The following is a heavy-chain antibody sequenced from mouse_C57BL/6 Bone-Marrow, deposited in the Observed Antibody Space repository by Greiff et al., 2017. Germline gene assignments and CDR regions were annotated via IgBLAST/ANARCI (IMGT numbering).Heavy chain of an antibody. V-gene: IGHV1-50*01. CDR1: GYTFTSYW. Sequence: QVQLQQPGAELVKPGASVKLSCKASGYTFTSYWMQWVKQRPGQGLEWIGEIDPSDSSTNYNQKFKGKATLTVDTSSSTAYMQLSSLTSEDSAVYYCARGYLAWFAYWGQGTLVTVSA. CDR2: IDPSDSST. CDR3: ARGYLAWFAY. J-gene: IGHJ3*01. D-gene: IGHD2-3*01.